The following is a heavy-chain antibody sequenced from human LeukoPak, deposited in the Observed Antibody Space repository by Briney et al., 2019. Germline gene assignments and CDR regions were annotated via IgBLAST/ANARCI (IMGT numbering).Heavy chain of an antibody. Sequence: GGSLRLSCAASGFTVSSNYMSWVRQAPGKGLEWVSVIYSGGSTYYADSVKGRFTISRDNSKNTLYLQMNSLRAEDTAVYYCARVKAADGPFDYWGQGTLVTVSS. CDR3: ARVKAADGPFDY. V-gene: IGHV3-53*01. CDR2: IYSGGST. J-gene: IGHJ4*02. D-gene: IGHD6-13*01. CDR1: GFTVSSNY.